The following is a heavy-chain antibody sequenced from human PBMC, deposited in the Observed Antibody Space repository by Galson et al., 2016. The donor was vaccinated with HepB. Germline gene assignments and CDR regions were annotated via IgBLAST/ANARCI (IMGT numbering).Heavy chain of an antibody. Sequence: SLRLSCAASGFTFSSYTIHWVRQAPGKGLEWVSSISRSSTNIFYAGSVKGRFTISRDNGRSSLYLHMNSLRDDDTALYYCARGGHTSGRCGDFDVWGQGTMVTGSS. J-gene: IGHJ3*01. CDR1: GFTFSSYT. V-gene: IGHV3-48*02. D-gene: IGHD6-19*01. CDR3: ARGGHTSGRCGDFDV. CDR2: ISRSSTNI.